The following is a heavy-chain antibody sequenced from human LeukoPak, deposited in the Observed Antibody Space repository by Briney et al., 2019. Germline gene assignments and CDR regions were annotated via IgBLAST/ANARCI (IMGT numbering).Heavy chain of an antibody. Sequence: GASVKVSCNASGYTFSGYYMHWVRQAPGQGLEWMGWINPNSGGTNYAQKFQGRVTMTRDTSIRTAYMELSRLRSDDTAVHYCAKNYYDYVWGGEPYYYYYMDVWGKGTTVTVSS. CDR1: GYTFSGYY. CDR2: INPNSGGT. CDR3: AKNYYDYVWGGEPYYYYYMDV. V-gene: IGHV1-2*02. J-gene: IGHJ6*03. D-gene: IGHD3-16*01.